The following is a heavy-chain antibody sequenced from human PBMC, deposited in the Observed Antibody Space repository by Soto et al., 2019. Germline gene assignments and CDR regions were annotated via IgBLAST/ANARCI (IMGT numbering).Heavy chain of an antibody. D-gene: IGHD5-12*01. V-gene: IGHV3-21*01. CDR1: GFTFSSYS. Sequence: EVQLVESGGGLVKPGGSLRLSCAASGFTFSSYSMNWVRQAPGKGLEWVSSISSSSSYIYYADSVQGRFTISRDNAKNSLYLHMNSLRAEDTAVYYCARDNRGYSGDDTADYCGQGSLVTVSS. CDR2: ISSSSSYI. J-gene: IGHJ4*02. CDR3: ARDNRGYSGDDTADY.